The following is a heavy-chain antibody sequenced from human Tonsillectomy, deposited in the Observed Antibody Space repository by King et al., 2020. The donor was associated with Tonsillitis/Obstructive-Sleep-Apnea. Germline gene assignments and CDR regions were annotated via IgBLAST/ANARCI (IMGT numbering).Heavy chain of an antibody. J-gene: IGHJ4*02. Sequence: QLVQSGGGLVKPGGSLRLSCAASGFTFSNDWMNWVRQAPGKGLEWVGRIKGKTDDGTTDYAAPVKGRFTISRDDSKNTLYLQMNRLKTEDTTAYYCTTVLHYYDSSGKFDYWGQGTLVTVSS. CDR1: GFTFSNDW. V-gene: IGHV3-15*07. CDR3: TTVLHYYDSSGKFDY. CDR2: IKGKTDDGTT. D-gene: IGHD3-22*01.